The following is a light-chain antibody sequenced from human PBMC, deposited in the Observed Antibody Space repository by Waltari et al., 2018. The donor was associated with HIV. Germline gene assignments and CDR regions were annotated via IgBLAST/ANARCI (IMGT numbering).Light chain of an antibody. CDR1: QSIFYNSNNKNY. V-gene: IGKV4-1*01. Sequence: DIVMTQSPDSLAVSLGERATINCKSSQSIFYNSNNKNYLAWYQQKPGQPPKLRIYWASTRESGVPDRFSGSGSGTYFTLTISSLQAEDVAVYYCQQYFTSPVTFGQGTKLEIK. J-gene: IGKJ2*01. CDR2: WAS. CDR3: QQYFTSPVT.